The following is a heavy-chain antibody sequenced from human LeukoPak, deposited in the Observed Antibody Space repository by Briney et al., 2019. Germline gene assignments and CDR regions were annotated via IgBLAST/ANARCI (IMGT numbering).Heavy chain of an antibody. CDR3: ARADTAMAEPFDY. CDR2: IWYDGSNK. D-gene: IGHD5-18*01. Sequence: GGSLRLSCAASGFTFSSYGMHWVRQAPGKGLEWVAVIWYDGSNKYYADSVKGRFTISRDNSKNTLYLQMNSLRAEDTAVYYCARADTAMAEPFDYWGQGTLVTVSS. CDR1: GFTFSSYG. J-gene: IGHJ4*02. V-gene: IGHV3-33*01.